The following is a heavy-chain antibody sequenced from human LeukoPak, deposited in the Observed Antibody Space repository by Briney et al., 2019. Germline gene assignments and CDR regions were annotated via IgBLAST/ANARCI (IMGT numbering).Heavy chain of an antibody. CDR2: INHSGST. Sequence: PSETLSLTCAVYGGSFSGYYWSWIRQPPGKGLEWIGEINHSGSTNYNPSLKSRVTISVDTSKNQFSLKLSSVTAADTAVYYCARGLRYCSSTSCRNWFDPWGQGTLVTVSS. J-gene: IGHJ5*02. CDR1: GGSFSGYY. D-gene: IGHD2-2*01. CDR3: ARGLRYCSSTSCRNWFDP. V-gene: IGHV4-34*01.